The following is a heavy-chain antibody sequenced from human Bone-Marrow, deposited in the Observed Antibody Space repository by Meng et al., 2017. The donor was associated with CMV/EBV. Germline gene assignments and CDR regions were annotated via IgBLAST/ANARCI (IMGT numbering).Heavy chain of an antibody. V-gene: IGHV3-9*01. Sequence: SLKISCTASGFTFDYHALHWVRQAAGKGLEWVAGISWNSVSIGYADSVKGRFTISRDDAKSSLYLQMNSLRAEGTALYYCAKSLMVYAEFDYWGQGTLVTVSS. J-gene: IGHJ4*02. D-gene: IGHD2-8*01. CDR1: GFTFDYHA. CDR3: AKSLMVYAEFDY. CDR2: ISWNSVSI.